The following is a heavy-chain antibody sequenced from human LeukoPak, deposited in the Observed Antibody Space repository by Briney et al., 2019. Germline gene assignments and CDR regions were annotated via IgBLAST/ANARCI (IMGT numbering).Heavy chain of an antibody. CDR3: TRGVALSDHGIIDS. D-gene: IGHD1-1*01. V-gene: IGHV4-38-2*01. J-gene: IGHJ4*02. CDR2: IYHNGIT. CDR1: GYSVSSGFF. Sequence: SETLSLTCAVSGYSVSSGFFWGWIRQPPGKGLEWIAAIYHNGITHYNPSLKSRVTISVDTSKNQFSLKMSSVTAADTAVYYCTRGVALSDHGIIDSWGQGTLATVSS.